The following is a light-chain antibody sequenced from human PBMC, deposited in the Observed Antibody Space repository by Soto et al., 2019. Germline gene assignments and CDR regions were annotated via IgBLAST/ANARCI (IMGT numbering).Light chain of an antibody. J-gene: IGLJ2*01. CDR2: DVT. Sequence: QSALAQPPSASGSPGQSVTISCSGTSRDIGGYHYVSWYQQHPGKAPKLVIYDVTERPSGVPDRFYGSKSGNTASLTVTGIQAEDEADYYCSSYAGSRNVIFGGGTKLTVL. CDR1: SRDIGGYHY. V-gene: IGLV2-8*01. CDR3: SSYAGSRNVI.